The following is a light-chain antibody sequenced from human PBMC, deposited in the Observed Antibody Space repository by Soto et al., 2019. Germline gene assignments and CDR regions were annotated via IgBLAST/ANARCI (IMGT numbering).Light chain of an antibody. CDR3: SSFTSSSTYV. Sequence: QSALTQPPSVSGSPGQSVAISCTGTRSDVGSYNRVAWYQQPPGTAPKLMIYEVSNRPSGVPDRFSGSKSGNTSSLTISGLQAEDEADYYCSSFTSSSTYVFGTWTKLTVL. CDR1: RSDVGSYNR. V-gene: IGLV2-18*02. J-gene: IGLJ1*01. CDR2: EVS.